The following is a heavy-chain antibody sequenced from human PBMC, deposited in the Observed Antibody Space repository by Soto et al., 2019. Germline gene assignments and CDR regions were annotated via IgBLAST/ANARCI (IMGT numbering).Heavy chain of an antibody. CDR2: TIPMFATA. J-gene: IGHJ4*02. CDR1: GGTFSNYI. D-gene: IGHD6-19*01. CDR3: ARGLFGQQWLVGFDT. V-gene: IGHV1-69*01. Sequence: QVHLVQSGAEVKKPGSSVKVSCKASGGTFSNYIFAWVRQAPGQGLEWMGGTIPMFATAQYAQELQGRVTITADEATSTVYMDLTSLRSDATAGYYCARGLFGQQWLVGFDTWGQGTLVTVSS.